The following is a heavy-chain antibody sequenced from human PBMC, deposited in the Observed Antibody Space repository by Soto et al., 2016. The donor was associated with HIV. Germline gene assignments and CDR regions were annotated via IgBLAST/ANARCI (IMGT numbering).Heavy chain of an antibody. D-gene: IGHD1-26*01. V-gene: IGHV3-20*04. CDR2: INWNGGST. CDR3: ARDLSGATAGDFDY. CDR1: GFTLDDYG. Sequence: EVQLVESGGGVVRPGGSLRLSCAASGFTLDDYGMSWVRQAPGKGLEWVSGINWNGGSTGYADSVKGRFTISRDNAKNSLYLRMNSLRAEDTALYYCARDLSGATAGDFDYWGQGTLVTVSS. J-gene: IGHJ4*02.